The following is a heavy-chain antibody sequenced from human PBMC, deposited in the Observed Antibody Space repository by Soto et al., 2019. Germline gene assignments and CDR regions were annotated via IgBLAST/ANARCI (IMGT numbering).Heavy chain of an antibody. J-gene: IGHJ4*02. CDR1: GFTFSSYG. Sequence: QVQLEESGGGVVQPGRSLRLSCAASGFTFSSYGMHWVRQAPGKGLEWVAVIWYDGSNKKHADSVKGRFTISRDNSNNTLYLQMNGLRAEDTAVYYCAREIPNSSTWYFDYWCQGTPVTVSS. D-gene: IGHD6-13*01. CDR3: AREIPNSSTWYFDY. V-gene: IGHV3-33*01. CDR2: IWYDGSNK.